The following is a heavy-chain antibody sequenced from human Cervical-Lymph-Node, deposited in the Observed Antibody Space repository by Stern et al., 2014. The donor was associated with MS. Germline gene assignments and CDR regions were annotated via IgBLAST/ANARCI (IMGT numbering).Heavy chain of an antibody. J-gene: IGHJ5*02. Sequence: VQLLESGAEVKKPGSSVKVSCKASGGTLSSYAISWLRQAPGQGLEWMGGIVPIFGRTNYAQRFQGRVTITADESTNTAYMEISSLTSEDTAIYYCATGERKYNWFDPWGQGTLVTFSA. CDR3: ATGERKYNWFDP. CDR2: IVPIFGRT. D-gene: IGHD1-1*01. V-gene: IGHV1-69*01. CDR1: GGTLSSYA.